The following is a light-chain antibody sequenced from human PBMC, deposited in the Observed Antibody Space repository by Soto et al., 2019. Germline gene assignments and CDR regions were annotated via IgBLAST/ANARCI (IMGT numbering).Light chain of an antibody. V-gene: IGKV1-33*01. CDR1: QTITTY. CDR3: QQYDNLPVT. Sequence: DIQMTQSPSSLSASVGDRVTITCRASQTITTYLNWYQQKPGKAPTLLIYDASNLQTGVPSRFSGSGFATDFTFTISSLQPEDIATYYCQQYDNLPVTFGQGTRLEIK. CDR2: DAS. J-gene: IGKJ5*01.